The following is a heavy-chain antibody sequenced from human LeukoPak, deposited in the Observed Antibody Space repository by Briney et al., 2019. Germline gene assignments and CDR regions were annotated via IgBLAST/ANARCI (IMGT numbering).Heavy chain of an antibody. D-gene: IGHD3-3*01. Sequence: SETLSLTCTVSGYSISSGYYWGWIRQPPGKGLEWIGSIYHSGSTYYNPPLKRRVTISVDTYKNQFSLKLSSVTAADTAVYYCARIREWFDAFDICGQGTMVTVSS. J-gene: IGHJ3*02. CDR1: GYSISSGYY. V-gene: IGHV4-38-2*02. CDR2: IYHSGST. CDR3: ARIREWFDAFDI.